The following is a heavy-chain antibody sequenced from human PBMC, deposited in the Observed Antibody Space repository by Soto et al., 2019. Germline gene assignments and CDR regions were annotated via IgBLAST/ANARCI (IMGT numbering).Heavy chain of an antibody. Sequence: SETLSLPCAIHGGSFSGFYWSWIRQPPGKGPEGIGEINHSGSTNYTPSLKSRVTMSVDTSRNQFSLRLSSVTAADTAVYYCARLVRRVLVTRPHLHSFDSWGQGTLVTVSS. D-gene: IGHD3-22*01. CDR2: INHSGST. V-gene: IGHV4-34*01. J-gene: IGHJ4*02. CDR3: ARLVRRVLVTRPHLHSFDS. CDR1: GGSFSGFY.